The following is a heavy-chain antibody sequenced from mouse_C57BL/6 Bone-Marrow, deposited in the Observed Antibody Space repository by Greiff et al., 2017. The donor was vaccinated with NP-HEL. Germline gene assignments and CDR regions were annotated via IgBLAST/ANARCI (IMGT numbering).Heavy chain of an antibody. J-gene: IGHJ1*03. V-gene: IGHV1-5*01. D-gene: IGHD1-1*01. CDR2: LYPGNSDT. CDR1: GYTFTSYW. Sequence: VQLQQSGTVLARPGASVKMSCKTSGYTFTSYWMHWVKQRPGKGLEWIGALYPGNSDTCYNQKFKGKAKLTAVTSASPAYMELSSLTNEDSAVYYCTNYYGSSYGYFDVWGTGTTVTVSS. CDR3: TNYYGSSYGYFDV.